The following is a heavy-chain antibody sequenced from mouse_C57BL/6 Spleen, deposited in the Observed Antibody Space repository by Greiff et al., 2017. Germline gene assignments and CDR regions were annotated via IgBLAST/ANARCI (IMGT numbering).Heavy chain of an antibody. CDR3: ARDYGSSYNVDY. J-gene: IGHJ2*01. V-gene: IGHV1-64*01. CDR1: GYTFTSYW. D-gene: IGHD1-1*01. Sequence: QVQLLQPGAELVKPGASVKLSCKASGYTFTSYWMHWVKQRPGQGLEWIGMIHPNSGSTNYNEKFKSKATLTVDKSSSTAYMQLSSLTSEDSAVYYCARDYGSSYNVDYWGQGTTLTVSS. CDR2: IHPNSGST.